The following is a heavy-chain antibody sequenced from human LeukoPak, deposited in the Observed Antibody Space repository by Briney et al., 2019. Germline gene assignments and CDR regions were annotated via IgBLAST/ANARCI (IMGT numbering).Heavy chain of an antibody. J-gene: IGHJ4*02. CDR3: AIHPSDSSGYFSY. D-gene: IGHD3-22*01. V-gene: IGHV7-4-1*02. Sequence: ASVNVSCKASGYTFSICAINWVRQAPGQGLEYMGWIDTKTGNPTYAQGFTGRFVFSLDTSVSTAYLQISSLKAEDTAVYYCAIHPSDSSGYFSYWGQGALVTVSS. CDR1: GYTFSICA. CDR2: IDTKTGNP.